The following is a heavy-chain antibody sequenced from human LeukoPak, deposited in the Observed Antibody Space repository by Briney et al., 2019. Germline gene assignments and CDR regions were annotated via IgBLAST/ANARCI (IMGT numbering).Heavy chain of an antibody. D-gene: IGHD2-2*01. CDR2: IYYSGST. CDR3: ARLGIGVVPTAMLGDYYFDY. CDR1: GASISSYY. V-gene: IGHV4-59*08. Sequence: SEALSLTCTVSGASISSYYWSWIRQPPGRGLEWIGYIYYSGSTNYNPSLKSRVTISVDTSKNQFSLKLTSVTAADTAVYYCARLGIGVVPTAMLGDYYFDYWGQGTLVTVSS. J-gene: IGHJ4*02.